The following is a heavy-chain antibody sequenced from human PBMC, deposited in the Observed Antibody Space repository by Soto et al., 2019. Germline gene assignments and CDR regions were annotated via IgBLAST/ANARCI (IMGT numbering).Heavy chain of an antibody. V-gene: IGHV3-23*01. Sequence: EVQLLESGGGLVQPGGSLRLSCAASGFTFSSYAMSWVRQAPGKGLEWVSAISGSGGSTYYADSVKGRFTIPRDNSKNTLYLQMNSLRAEDTAVYYCAKDRGSGSDSHAWGQGTLVTVSS. CDR3: AKDRGSGSDSHA. J-gene: IGHJ5*02. CDR1: GFTFSSYA. D-gene: IGHD1-26*01. CDR2: ISGSGGST.